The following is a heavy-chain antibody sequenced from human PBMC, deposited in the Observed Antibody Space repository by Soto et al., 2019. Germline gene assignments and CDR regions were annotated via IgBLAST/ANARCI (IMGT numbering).Heavy chain of an antibody. D-gene: IGHD6-6*01. CDR1: GGSVSSDSAA. CDR2: TYYRSKWYY. V-gene: IGHV6-1*01. CDR3: ARIHSSSSSDMDV. Sequence: SQTLSLTCDISGGSVSSDSAALNLIMQSPSRGLEWLGRTYYRSKWYYGYAVSVKSRITITPDTSKNQFSLQLNSVTPEDTAVYYCARIHSSSSSDMDVWGQGTTVTVSS. J-gene: IGHJ6*02.